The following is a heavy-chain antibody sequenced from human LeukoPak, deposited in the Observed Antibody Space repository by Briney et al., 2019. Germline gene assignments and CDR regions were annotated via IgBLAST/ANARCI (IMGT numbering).Heavy chain of an antibody. Sequence: QSGGSLRLSCAASGFTFSSYAMSWVRQAPGKGLEWVSVISGRGGSTYSADSVKGRFTISRDNSKNTLYLQMNSLRAEDTAVYFCAKSQDGGRLFHFDYWGQGTLVTVSS. D-gene: IGHD1-26*01. J-gene: IGHJ4*02. V-gene: IGHV3-23*01. CDR2: ISGRGGST. CDR3: AKSQDGGRLFHFDY. CDR1: GFTFSSYA.